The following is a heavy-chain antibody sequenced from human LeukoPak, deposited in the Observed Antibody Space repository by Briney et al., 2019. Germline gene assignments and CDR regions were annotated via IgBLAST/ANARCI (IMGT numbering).Heavy chain of an antibody. CDR2: IKSDGSST. CDR3: ARAYGMDV. V-gene: IGHV3-74*01. Sequence: GGSLRLSCADPAFIFSSYWMHWVRQAPAKGLLWVARIKSDGSSTSYADSVKGRFTISRDNAKNTLYLQMNSLRAEDTAVYYCARAYGMDVWGQGTTVTVSS. CDR1: AFIFSSYW. J-gene: IGHJ6*02.